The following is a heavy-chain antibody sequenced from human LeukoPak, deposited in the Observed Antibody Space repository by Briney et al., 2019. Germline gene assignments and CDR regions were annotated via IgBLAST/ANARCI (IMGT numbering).Heavy chain of an antibody. CDR2: IYTSGST. CDR1: GGSISSYY. Sequence: SETLSLTCTVSGGSISSYYWSWIRQPAGKGLEWIGRIYTSGSTNYNPSLKSRVTMSVDTSKNQFSLKLSSVAAADTAVYYCARERPTPSTARLGQGPWFDPWGQGTLVTVSS. V-gene: IGHV4-4*07. J-gene: IGHJ5*02. D-gene: IGHD4-11*01. CDR3: ARERPTPSTARLGQGPWFDP.